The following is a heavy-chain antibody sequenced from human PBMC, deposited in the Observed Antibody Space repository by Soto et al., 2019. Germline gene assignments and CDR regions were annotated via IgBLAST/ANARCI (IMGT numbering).Heavy chain of an antibody. D-gene: IGHD2-8*01. CDR3: ARALPGGYCTNGVCYRGPTFDY. V-gene: IGHV4-34*01. CDR1: GGSVSGYY. Sequence: SETLSLTCAVYGGSVSGYYCSWIRQPPGKGLEWIGEINHSGSTNYNPSLKSRVTISVDTSKNQFSLKLSSVTAADTAVYYCARALPGGYCTNGVCYRGPTFDYWGQGTLVTVSS. J-gene: IGHJ4*02. CDR2: INHSGST.